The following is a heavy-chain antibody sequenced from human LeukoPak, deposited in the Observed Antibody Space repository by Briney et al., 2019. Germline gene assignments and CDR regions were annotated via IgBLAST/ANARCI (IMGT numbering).Heavy chain of an antibody. CDR2: ISGSGGST. Sequence: GGSLRLSCAASGFTFSSYTMSWVRQAPGKGLEWVSAISGSGGSTYYADSVKGRFTISRDNSENTLYLQMNSLRAEDTAVYYCAKPRITMIVVVSHFDYWGQGTLVTVSS. CDR3: AKPRITMIVVVSHFDY. J-gene: IGHJ4*02. CDR1: GFTFSSYT. D-gene: IGHD3-22*01. V-gene: IGHV3-23*01.